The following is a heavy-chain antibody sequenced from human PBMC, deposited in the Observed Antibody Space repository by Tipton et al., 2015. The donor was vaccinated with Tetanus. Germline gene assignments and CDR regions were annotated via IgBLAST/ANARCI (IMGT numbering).Heavy chain of an antibody. V-gene: IGHV4-61*01. CDR1: GGSVNSGSYY. CDR3: ARHNSGYFTFFDY. J-gene: IGHJ4*02. D-gene: IGHD3-22*01. CDR2: IYQSGST. Sequence: TLSLTCTVSGGSVNSGSYYWSWIRQPPGKGLEWIGYIYQSGSTSYSPSLESRVTISLETSKNQFSLRLSSVTAADTAVYYCARHNSGYFTFFDYWGQGTLVTVSS.